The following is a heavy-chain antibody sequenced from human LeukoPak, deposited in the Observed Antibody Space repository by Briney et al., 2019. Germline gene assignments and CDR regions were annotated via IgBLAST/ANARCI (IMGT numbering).Heavy chain of an antibody. CDR3: ARDGVEMATIGALGI. D-gene: IGHD5-24*01. CDR1: GFTFSSYA. Sequence: GGSLRLSCAASGFTFSSYAMHWVRQAPGKGLEWVAVISYDGSNKYYAGSVKGRFTISRDNSKNTLYLQMNSLRAEDTAVYYCARDGVEMATIGALGIWGQGTMVTVSS. CDR2: ISYDGSNK. V-gene: IGHV3-30-3*01. J-gene: IGHJ3*02.